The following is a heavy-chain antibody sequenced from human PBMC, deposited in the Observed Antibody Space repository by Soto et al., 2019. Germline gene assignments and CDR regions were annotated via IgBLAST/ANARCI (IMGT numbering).Heavy chain of an antibody. Sequence: GSLRLSCAASGFTFSSYGMHWVRQAPGKGLEWVAVIWYDGSNKYYADSVKGRFTISRDNPKNTLYLQMNSLRAEDTAVYYCAREDHYGSGSYHTRPIDYWGQGTLVTVSS. J-gene: IGHJ4*02. CDR3: AREDHYGSGSYHTRPIDY. D-gene: IGHD3-10*01. CDR2: IWYDGSNK. V-gene: IGHV3-33*01. CDR1: GFTFSSYG.